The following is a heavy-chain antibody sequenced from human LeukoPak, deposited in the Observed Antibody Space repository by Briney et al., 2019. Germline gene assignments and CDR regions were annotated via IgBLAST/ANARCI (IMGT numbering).Heavy chain of an antibody. Sequence: GGSLRLSCAASGFTFSSYGMHWVRQAPGKGLEWVAVISYDGSNKYYADSVKGRFNISRDNSKNTLYLQMNSLRAEDTAVYYCAKERYYYGSGTNFDYWGQGTLVTVSS. CDR1: GFTFSSYG. J-gene: IGHJ4*02. CDR3: AKERYYYGSGTNFDY. V-gene: IGHV3-30*18. CDR2: ISYDGSNK. D-gene: IGHD3-10*01.